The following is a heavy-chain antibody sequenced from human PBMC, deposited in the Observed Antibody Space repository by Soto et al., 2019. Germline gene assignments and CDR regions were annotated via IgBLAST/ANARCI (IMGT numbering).Heavy chain of an antibody. CDR2: IYYSGST. CDR1: GGSICSYY. D-gene: IGHD6-19*01. CDR3: ARGIQSSLVTRSSGLDY. J-gene: IGHJ4*02. V-gene: IGHV4-59*12. Sequence: PSETPSITCTVSGGSICSYYWSWIRQHPGKGLEWIGYIYYSGSTNYNPSLKSRVTISVDRSQNQFSLNLNSVTAADTAVYYCARGIQSSLVTRSSGLDYWGQGALVTVSS.